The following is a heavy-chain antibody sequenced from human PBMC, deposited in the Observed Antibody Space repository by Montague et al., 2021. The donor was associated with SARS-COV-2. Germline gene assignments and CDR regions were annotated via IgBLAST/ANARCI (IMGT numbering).Heavy chain of an antibody. Sequence: CTISGDSVSSNSVAWSWIRQPPSRGLEWLGRTYYRSKWYSDYAPSVRGRLTVNPDASKNEFSPELNYVTPEDTAVYYCVRYSGWFYFDFWGQGTLVTVSS. CDR2: TYYRSKWYS. D-gene: IGHD6-19*01. CDR1: GDSVSSNSVA. J-gene: IGHJ4*02. V-gene: IGHV6-1*01. CDR3: VRYSGWFYFDF.